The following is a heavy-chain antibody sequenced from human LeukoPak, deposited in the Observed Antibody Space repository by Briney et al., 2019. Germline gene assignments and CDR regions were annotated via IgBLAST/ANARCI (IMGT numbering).Heavy chain of an antibody. CDR3: ARTRGYNSASPFDY. CDR2: IYYSGST. Sequence: SETLSHTCTVSVDSINSFYWSWIRQSPGKGLEWIGYIYYSGSTNYNPSLKSRVTISVDTSKSQFSLQLSSVTAADTAVYYCARTRGYNSASPFDYWGQGTLVTVSS. J-gene: IGHJ4*02. CDR1: VDSINSFY. D-gene: IGHD5-18*01. V-gene: IGHV4-59*01.